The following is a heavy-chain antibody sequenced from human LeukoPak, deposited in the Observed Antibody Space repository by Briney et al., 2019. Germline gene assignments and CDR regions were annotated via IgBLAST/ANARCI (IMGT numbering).Heavy chain of an antibody. D-gene: IGHD4-11*01. V-gene: IGHV3-30*18. CDR2: ISDDGSRK. CDR1: GFTFSNYG. J-gene: IGHJ6*02. CDR3: AKTTARGGYYYYGLDV. Sequence: PGRSLRLSCAASGFTFSNYGMDWVRQAPGKGLEWVAIISDDGSRKFYADSVKGRFTFSRDNSKNTLYLEMNSLRAEDTAVYYCAKTTARGGYYYYGLDVWSQGATVTVSS.